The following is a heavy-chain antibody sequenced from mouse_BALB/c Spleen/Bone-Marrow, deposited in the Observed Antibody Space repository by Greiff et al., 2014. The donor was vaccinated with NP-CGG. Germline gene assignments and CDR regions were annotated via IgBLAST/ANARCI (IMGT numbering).Heavy chain of an antibody. J-gene: IGHJ4*01. D-gene: IGHD2-1*01. Sequence: VTLKESGAELVKPGASVKLSCTASGFNIKDTYMHWVKQRPEQGLEWIGRIDPANGNTKYDPKFQGKATITADTSSNTAYLQLSSLTSEDTAVYYCARRGYYGNYYYAMDYWGQGTSVTASS. CDR1: GFNIKDTY. CDR2: IDPANGNT. V-gene: IGHV14-3*02. CDR3: ARRGYYGNYYYAMDY.